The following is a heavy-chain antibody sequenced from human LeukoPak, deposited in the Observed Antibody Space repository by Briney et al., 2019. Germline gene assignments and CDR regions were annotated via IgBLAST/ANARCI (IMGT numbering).Heavy chain of an antibody. CDR2: IYHSGST. Sequence: PSETLSLTCTVSGGSISSYYWSWIRQPAGKGLEWIGYIYHSGSTYYNPSLKSRVTISVDRSKNQFSLKLSSVTAADTAVYYCARVGMIELYYYYMDVWGKGTTVTVSS. CDR3: ARVGMIELYYYYMDV. V-gene: IGHV4-59*06. J-gene: IGHJ6*03. D-gene: IGHD3-3*01. CDR1: GGSISSYY.